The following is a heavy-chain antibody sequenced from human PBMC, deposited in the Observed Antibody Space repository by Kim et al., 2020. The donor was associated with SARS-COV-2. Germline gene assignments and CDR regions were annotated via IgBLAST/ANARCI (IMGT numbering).Heavy chain of an antibody. CDR2: INAGNGNT. Sequence: ASVKVSCKASGYTFTSYAMHWVRQAPGQRLEWMGWINAGNGNTKYSQKFQGRVTITRDTSASTAYMELSSLRSEDTAVYYCARAPIRAYYYGSGSVNWFDPWGQGTLVTVSS. V-gene: IGHV1-3*01. J-gene: IGHJ5*02. CDR1: GYTFTSYA. CDR3: ARAPIRAYYYGSGSVNWFDP. D-gene: IGHD3-10*01.